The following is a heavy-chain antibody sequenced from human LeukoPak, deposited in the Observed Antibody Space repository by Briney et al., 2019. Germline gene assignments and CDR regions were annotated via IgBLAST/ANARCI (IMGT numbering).Heavy chain of an antibody. CDR2: IKYDGSST. CDR3: ARGGPYSSSSLDY. J-gene: IGHJ4*02. D-gene: IGHD6-6*01. Sequence: GGSLGLSCAASGFTFSNSWMYWVRQTPDKGLVWVSRIKYDGSSTVYADSVKGRFTISGDNAKNTLDLQMNSLRAEDTAVYYCARGGPYSSSSLDYWGQGTLVTVSS. CDR1: GFTFSNSW. V-gene: IGHV3-74*01.